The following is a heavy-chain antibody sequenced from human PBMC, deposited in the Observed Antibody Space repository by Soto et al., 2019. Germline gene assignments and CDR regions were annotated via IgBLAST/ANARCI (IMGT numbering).Heavy chain of an antibody. V-gene: IGHV3-48*01. J-gene: IGHJ4*02. Sequence: GESLKISCAASGFTFSSYSMNWVRQAPGKGLEWVSYISSSSSTIYYADSVKGRFTISRDNAKNSLYLQMNSLRAEDTAVYYCARDSTDDYGDYARDYWGQGTLVTVSS. CDR1: GFTFSSYS. CDR3: ARDSTDDYGDYARDY. CDR2: ISSSSSTI. D-gene: IGHD4-17*01.